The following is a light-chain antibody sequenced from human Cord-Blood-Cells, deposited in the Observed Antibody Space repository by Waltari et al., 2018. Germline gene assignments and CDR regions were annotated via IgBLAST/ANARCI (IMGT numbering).Light chain of an antibody. CDR2: DVS. CDR1: SSDVGGYNY. CDR3: SSYTSSSTFV. J-gene: IGLJ1*01. Sequence: QSALTQPASVSGSPGQSITISCTGTSSDVGGYNYVSWYQQHPGKAPTLMIYDVSKRPSGVSNRFSGSKSGNTASLTISGLQAEDEADYYCSSYTSSSTFVFGTGNKVTVL. V-gene: IGLV2-14*01.